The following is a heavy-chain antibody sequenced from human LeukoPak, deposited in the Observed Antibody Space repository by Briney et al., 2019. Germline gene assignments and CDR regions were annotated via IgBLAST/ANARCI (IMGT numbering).Heavy chain of an antibody. D-gene: IGHD4-23*01. CDR1: GGSISSYY. Sequence: SETLSLTCTVSGGSISSYYWSWIRQSPGKGLEWIGYIYYSGSTNYNPSLKSRVTISVDTSKNQFSLKLSSVTAADTAVYYCARRGNGGNLDYWGQGTLVTVSS. CDR2: IYYSGST. V-gene: IGHV4-59*08. J-gene: IGHJ4*02. CDR3: ARRGNGGNLDY.